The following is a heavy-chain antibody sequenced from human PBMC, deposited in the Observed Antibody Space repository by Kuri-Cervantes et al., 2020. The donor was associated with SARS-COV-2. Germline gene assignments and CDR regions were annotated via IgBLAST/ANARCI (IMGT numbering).Heavy chain of an antibody. Sequence: GGSLRLSCAASGFTFSSYEMHWVRQAPGKGLEWVSYISSSGSAIYYADSVKGRFTISRDNAKNSLYLQMNSLRDEDTAVYYCARESRDAYNLGSFDLWGRGTLVTFSS. J-gene: IGHJ2*01. D-gene: IGHD5-24*01. CDR3: ARESRDAYNLGSFDL. V-gene: IGHV3-48*03. CDR2: ISSSGSAI. CDR1: GFTFSSYE.